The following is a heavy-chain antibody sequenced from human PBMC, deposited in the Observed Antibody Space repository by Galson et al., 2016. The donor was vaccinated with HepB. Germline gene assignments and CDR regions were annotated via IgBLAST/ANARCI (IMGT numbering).Heavy chain of an antibody. Sequence: LSLTCAVYGGPFSGNYWSWIRQPPGRGLEWIGEINYNGVATYNPSLKSRVTISVDTSKNQFSPNLNSVTAADTAVYYCARGPNYDFWSGYRGFSFDIWGQGTLVAVSS. CDR2: INYNGVA. J-gene: IGHJ4*02. CDR1: GGPFSGNY. V-gene: IGHV4-34*01. CDR3: ARGPNYDFWSGYRGFSFDI. D-gene: IGHD3-3*01.